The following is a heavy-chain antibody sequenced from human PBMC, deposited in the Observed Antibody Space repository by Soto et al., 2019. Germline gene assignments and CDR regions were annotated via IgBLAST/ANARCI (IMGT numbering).Heavy chain of an antibody. CDR2: IYYSGST. D-gene: IGHD2-21*02. CDR3: ARGEHIVVVTAIPRHYYGMDV. Sequence: PSETLSLTCIVSGGSISSYYWSWIRQPPGKGLEWIGYIYYSGSTKYNPSLKSRVTISVDTSKNQFSLKLSSVTAADTAVYYCARGEHIVVVTAIPRHYYGMDVWGQGTTVTVSS. CDR1: GGSISSYY. J-gene: IGHJ6*02. V-gene: IGHV4-59*01.